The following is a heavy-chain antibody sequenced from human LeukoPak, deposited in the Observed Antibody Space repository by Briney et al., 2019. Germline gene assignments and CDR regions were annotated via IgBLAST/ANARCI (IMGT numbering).Heavy chain of an antibody. CDR3: ARDFKIVATIPNAGFDY. D-gene: IGHD5-12*01. CDR2: IKQDGSEK. V-gene: IGHV3-7*01. J-gene: IGHJ4*02. Sequence: PGGSLRLSCAASGFTVSSNYMSWVRQAPGKGLEWVANIKQDGSEKYYVDSVKGRFTISRDNAKNSLYLQMNSLTAEDTAVYYCARDFKIVATIPNAGFDYWGQGTLVTVSS. CDR1: GFTVSSNY.